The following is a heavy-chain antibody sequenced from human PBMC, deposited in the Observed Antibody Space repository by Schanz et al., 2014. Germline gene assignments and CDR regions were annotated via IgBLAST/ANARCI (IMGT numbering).Heavy chain of an antibody. CDR1: GFMFSSYG. CDR2: ISYDGSKK. D-gene: IGHD3-10*01. J-gene: IGHJ5*01. Sequence: QVHLLESGGGLVEPGGSLRLSCAASGFMFSSYGMHWVRQAPGKGLEWVGVISYDGSKKSYADSVKGRFTISRDNSKNTLYLQMNSLRPEDTAVYYCAKQHIVRGVIYLNWFDSWGQGTLVTVSS. V-gene: IGHV3-30*18. CDR3: AKQHIVRGVIYLNWFDS.